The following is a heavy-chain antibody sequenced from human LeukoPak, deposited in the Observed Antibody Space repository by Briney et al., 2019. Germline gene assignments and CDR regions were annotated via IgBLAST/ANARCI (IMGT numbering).Heavy chain of an antibody. CDR2: ISGGGGNT. CDR3: ARDFLETFRYNDY. CDR1: GFAFSSYW. J-gene: IGHJ4*02. D-gene: IGHD3-16*02. V-gene: IGHV3-23*01. Sequence: GGSLTLSCVACGFAFSSYWMTWVRQPPGKGLEWVSTISGGGGNTYYADSVRGRFTISRDNSKNTLYLQMNSLRAEDTAVYCRARDFLETFRYNDYWGQGTLVTLSS.